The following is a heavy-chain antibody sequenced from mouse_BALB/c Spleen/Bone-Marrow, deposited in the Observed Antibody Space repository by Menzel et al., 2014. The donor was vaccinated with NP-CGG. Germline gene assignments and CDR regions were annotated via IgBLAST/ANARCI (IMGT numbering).Heavy chain of an antibody. V-gene: IGHV5-17*02. CDR2: ISSGSSTV. D-gene: IGHD1-1*01. J-gene: IGHJ2*01. Sequence: VQLKESGGGLVQPGGSRKLSCAASGFTFSSFGMHWVRQAPEKGLEWVAYISSGSSTVYYADKVMGRFTISRDNPKNTLFLQMNSLRSEDTAMYYCARSGSSSAYFDKRGQGTTLAVS. CDR1: GFTFSSFG. CDR3: ARSGSSSAYFDK.